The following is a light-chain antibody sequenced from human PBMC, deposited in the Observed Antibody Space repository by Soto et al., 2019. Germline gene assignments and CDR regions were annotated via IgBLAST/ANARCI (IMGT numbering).Light chain of an antibody. CDR3: QHYGASPWT. CDR1: QSLSGNY. V-gene: IGKV3-20*01. Sequence: NGVTQSPGTLSLSPGERATLSCRASQSLSGNYLAWYQQKPGQAPRVLIYRASIRATGISDRFSGSGSGTDFTLTISRLEPEDFAVYDCQHYGASPWTFGQGTKVEI. CDR2: RAS. J-gene: IGKJ1*01.